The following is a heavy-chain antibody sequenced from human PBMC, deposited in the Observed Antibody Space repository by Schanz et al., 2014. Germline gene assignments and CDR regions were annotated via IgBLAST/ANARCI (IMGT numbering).Heavy chain of an antibody. V-gene: IGHV3-23*01. CDR3: ARDHQWLARYYMDV. CDR2: IVGGGGRT. J-gene: IGHJ6*03. Sequence: EVKLLESGGHLVQPGGSLRLSCVASGFTFSTYAMSWVRQAPGKGLEWVSSIVGGGGRTYYADSVKGRFTISRDNSKNTLYLQMNSLRAEDTAVYYCARDHQWLARYYMDVWGKGTTVTVSS. D-gene: IGHD6-19*01. CDR1: GFTFSTYA.